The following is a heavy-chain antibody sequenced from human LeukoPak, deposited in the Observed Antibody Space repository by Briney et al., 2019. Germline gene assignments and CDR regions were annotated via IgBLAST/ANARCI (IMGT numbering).Heavy chain of an antibody. CDR1: GGSFSGYY. Sequence: SETLSLTCAVSGGSFSGYYWSWIRQPPGKGLEWVGEINHSGSTNYNPSLKSRVTISVDTSKNQFSLKLSSVTAADTAVYYCARVGATRIDYFDYWGQGTLVTVSS. CDR2: INHSGST. V-gene: IGHV4-34*01. D-gene: IGHD1-26*01. CDR3: ARVGATRIDYFDY. J-gene: IGHJ4*02.